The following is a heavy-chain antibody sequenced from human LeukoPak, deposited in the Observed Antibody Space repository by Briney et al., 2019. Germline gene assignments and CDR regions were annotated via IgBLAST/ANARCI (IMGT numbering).Heavy chain of an antibody. D-gene: IGHD6-13*01. CDR1: GGSFSGYY. CDR3: ARGRGSSSWSKHNWFDP. CDR2: INHSGST. J-gene: IGHJ5*02. V-gene: IGHV4-34*01. Sequence: SETLSLTRAVYGGSFSGYYWSWIRQPPGKGLEWIGEINHSGSTNYNPSLKSRVTISVDTSKNQFSLKLSSVTAADTAVYYCARGRGSSSWSKHNWFDPWGQGTLVTVSS.